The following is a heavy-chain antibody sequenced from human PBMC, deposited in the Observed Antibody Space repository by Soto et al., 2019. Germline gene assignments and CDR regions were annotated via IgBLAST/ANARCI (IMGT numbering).Heavy chain of an antibody. D-gene: IGHD4-17*01. CDR3: AHRLSGLRLRPYGDNWYFDL. CDR2: IYWDDDE. CDR1: GFSLSTSGVG. J-gene: IGHJ2*01. Sequence: SGPTLVNPTQTLTLTCTFSGFSLSTSGVGVGWIRQPPGKALEWLALIYWDDDERYSPSLKSRLTITKDTSKNQVVLTMTNMDPVDTATYYCAHRLSGLRLRPYGDNWYFDLWGRGTLVTVSS. V-gene: IGHV2-5*02.